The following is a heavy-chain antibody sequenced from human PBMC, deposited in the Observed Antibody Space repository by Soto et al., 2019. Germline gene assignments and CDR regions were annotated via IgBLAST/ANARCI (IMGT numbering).Heavy chain of an antibody. J-gene: IGHJ6*02. CDR3: ARGEITGTSTNYYYGMDV. CDR2: IIPIFDTT. CDR1: GGTFSNYG. V-gene: IGHV1-69*13. D-gene: IGHD1-20*01. Sequence: SVKVSFKASGGTFSNYGISWVRQAPGQGLEWMGGIIPIFDTTNYAQTFQGRVTITADESTSTAYMELRSLRSDDTAVYYCARGEITGTSTNYYYGMDVWGQGTTVTVSS.